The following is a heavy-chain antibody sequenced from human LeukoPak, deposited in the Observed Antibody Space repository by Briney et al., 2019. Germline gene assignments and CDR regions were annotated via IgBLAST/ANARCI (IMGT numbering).Heavy chain of an antibody. CDR3: AREGVYLRPFDF. J-gene: IGHJ4*02. Sequence: SETLSLTCAVSGGSISSSNWWSWVRQPQGKGLEWIGEIYHSGSTNYNPSLKSRVTISVDKSKNQFSLKLSSVTAADTAVYYCAREGVYLRPFDFWGQGTLVTVSS. CDR2: IYHSGST. CDR1: GGSISSSNW. D-gene: IGHD3-16*01. V-gene: IGHV4-4*02.